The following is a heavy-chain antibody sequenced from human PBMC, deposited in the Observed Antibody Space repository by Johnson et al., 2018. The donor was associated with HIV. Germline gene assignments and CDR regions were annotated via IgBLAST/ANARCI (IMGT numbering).Heavy chain of an antibody. CDR3: VRDDRPDGFDI. Sequence: EQLVESGGGLVQPGGSLRLSCAASGFTFSSYWMSWVRQAPGKVPEWLSVVSSGGTSYYADSVRGRFTVSRDNSKNTLYLQMSSLRAEDTALYYCVRDDRPDGFDIWGQGTMVTVSS. CDR1: GFTFSSYW. J-gene: IGHJ3*02. D-gene: IGHD3-16*01. V-gene: IGHV3-66*02. CDR2: VSSGGTS.